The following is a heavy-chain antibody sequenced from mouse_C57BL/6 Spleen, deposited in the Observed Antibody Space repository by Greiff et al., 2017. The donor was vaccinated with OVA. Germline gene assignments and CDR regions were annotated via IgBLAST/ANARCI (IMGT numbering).Heavy chain of an antibody. D-gene: IGHD4-1*01. CDR2: IDPSDSYT. V-gene: IGHV1-69*01. CDR1: GYTFTSYW. J-gene: IGHJ2*01. Sequence: VKLQQPGAELVMPGASVKLSCKASGYTFTSYWMHWVKQRPGQGLEWIGEIDPSDSYTNYNQKFKGKSTLTVDKSSSTAYMQLSSLTSEDSAVYYCARKLFYFDYWGQGTTLTVSS. CDR3: ARKLFYFDY.